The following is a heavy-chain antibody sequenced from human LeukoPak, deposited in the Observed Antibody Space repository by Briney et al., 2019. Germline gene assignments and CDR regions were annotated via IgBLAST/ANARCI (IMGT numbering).Heavy chain of an antibody. Sequence: GGSLRLSCAASGFTFSSYSMNWVRQAPGKGLEWVSSITSSSYIYYADSVKGRFTISRDNAKNSLYLQMNSLRAEDTAVYYCARVGAQLWPDYWGQGTLVTVSS. CDR1: GFTFSSYS. CDR2: ITSSSYI. V-gene: IGHV3-21*01. CDR3: ARVGAQLWPDY. J-gene: IGHJ4*02. D-gene: IGHD5-18*01.